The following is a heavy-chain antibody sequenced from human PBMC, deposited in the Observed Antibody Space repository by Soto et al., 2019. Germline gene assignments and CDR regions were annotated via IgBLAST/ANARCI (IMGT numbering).Heavy chain of an antibody. Sequence: GGSLRLSCAASGFTFSSYAMSWVRQTPGMGLEWVSAIGGSGGTTYYADSVKGRFTISSDNSKNTLYLQMNSLRAEDTAVYYCAKNCGGDCYTNFDFWGQGTLVTVSS. V-gene: IGHV3-23*01. CDR2: IGGSGGTT. D-gene: IGHD2-21*02. CDR3: AKNCGGDCYTNFDF. CDR1: GFTFSSYA. J-gene: IGHJ4*02.